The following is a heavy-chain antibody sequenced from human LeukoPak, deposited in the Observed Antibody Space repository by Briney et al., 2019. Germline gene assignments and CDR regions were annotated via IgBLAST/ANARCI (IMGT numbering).Heavy chain of an antibody. Sequence: PGGSLRLSCAASGFTFSSYSMNWVRQAPGKGLEWVSYISSSSSTIYYAASVKGRFTISRDNAKNSLYLQMNSLRAEDTAVYYCARAIAAAPEYFDYWGQGTLVTVSS. CDR2: ISSSSSTI. J-gene: IGHJ4*02. CDR3: ARAIAAAPEYFDY. CDR1: GFTFSSYS. V-gene: IGHV3-48*04. D-gene: IGHD6-6*01.